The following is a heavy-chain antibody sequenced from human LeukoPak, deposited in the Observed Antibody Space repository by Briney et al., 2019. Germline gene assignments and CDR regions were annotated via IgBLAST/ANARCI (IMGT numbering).Heavy chain of an antibody. CDR1: GDSISSYY. D-gene: IGHD5-18*01. CDR3: AREGYSYGWGSYNWFDP. J-gene: IGHJ5*02. CDR2: IYYSGST. V-gene: IGHV4-59*01. Sequence: SETLSLTCTVSGDSISSYYWSWIRQPPREGLGWSGYIYYSGSTNYNPSLKSRVTISVDTSKNQFSLKLSSVTAADTAVYYCAREGYSYGWGSYNWFDPWGQGTLVTVSS.